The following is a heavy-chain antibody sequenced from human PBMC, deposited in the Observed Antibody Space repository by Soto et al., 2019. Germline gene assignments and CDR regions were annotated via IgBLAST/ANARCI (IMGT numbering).Heavy chain of an antibody. Sequence: GGSLRLSCAASGFTFSSYGMHWVRQAPGKGLEWVAVIWYDGSNKYYADSVKGRFTISRDNSKNTLYLQMNSLRAEDTAVYYCAREKRYFDSYMDVWGKGTTVTVSS. CDR2: IWYDGSNK. CDR3: AREKRYFDSYMDV. J-gene: IGHJ6*03. V-gene: IGHV3-33*01. D-gene: IGHD3-9*01. CDR1: GFTFSSYG.